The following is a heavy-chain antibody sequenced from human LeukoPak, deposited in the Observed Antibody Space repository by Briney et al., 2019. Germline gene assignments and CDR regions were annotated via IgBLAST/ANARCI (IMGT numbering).Heavy chain of an antibody. V-gene: IGHV3-23*01. D-gene: IGHD5-24*01. Sequence: AGGSLRLSCAASGFTFSSYAMNWVRQAPGKGLEWVSAIDNSGAVTYYADSVKGRFTISRDNSKNTLYLQMSSLRVEDTAIHYCAIVATVTANFNYWGQGTLLTVSS. J-gene: IGHJ4*02. CDR1: GFTFSSYA. CDR3: AIVATVTANFNY. CDR2: IDNSGAVT.